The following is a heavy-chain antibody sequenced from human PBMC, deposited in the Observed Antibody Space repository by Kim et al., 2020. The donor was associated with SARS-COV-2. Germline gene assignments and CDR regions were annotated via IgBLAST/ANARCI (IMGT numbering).Heavy chain of an antibody. D-gene: IGHD2-21*01. Sequence: SETLSLTCTVSGGSISSGGYFWIWIRQHPGKGLEWVGYIYNSGSTYYNPSLKSRVTISVDTSKNQLSLKLRSVTAADTAVYYCARVIGGGGQGVNRFDPWGQGTLVTVSS. CDR2: IYNSGST. CDR3: ARVIGGGGQGVNRFDP. J-gene: IGHJ5*02. V-gene: IGHV4-31*03. CDR1: GGSISSGGYF.